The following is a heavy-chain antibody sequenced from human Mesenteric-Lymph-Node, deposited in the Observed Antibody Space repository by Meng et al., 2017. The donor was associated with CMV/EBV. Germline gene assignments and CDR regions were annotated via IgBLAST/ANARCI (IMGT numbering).Heavy chain of an antibody. Sequence: ASVKVSCKASGYTFTGYYMHWVRQAPGQGLEWMGWISGYNDDTNYAQKVRDRVTFTTDTSTSTVYMEVRSLSSDDTAMYFCARDSREDYTPFDYWGQGTLVTVSS. CDR3: ARDSREDYTPFDY. D-gene: IGHD3-16*01. J-gene: IGHJ4*02. CDR1: GYTFTGYY. V-gene: IGHV1-18*04. CDR2: ISGYNDDT.